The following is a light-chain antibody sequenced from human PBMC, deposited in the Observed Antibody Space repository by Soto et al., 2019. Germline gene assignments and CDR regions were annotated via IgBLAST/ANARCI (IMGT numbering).Light chain of an antibody. Sequence: DIQMTQSPSTLSAPVGDRVTITCRASQSISSWLAWYQQKPGEAPKLLIYDASSLEPGVPSRFSGGGSGTEFTLTISSLQPDDFATYYCQQFESSSGTFGQGTKVESK. J-gene: IGKJ1*01. V-gene: IGKV1-5*01. CDR1: QSISSW. CDR3: QQFESSSGT. CDR2: DAS.